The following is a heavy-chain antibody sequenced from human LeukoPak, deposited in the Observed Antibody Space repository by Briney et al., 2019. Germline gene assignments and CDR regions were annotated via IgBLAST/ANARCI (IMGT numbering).Heavy chain of an antibody. CDR1: GGTFSSYA. CDR3: ARGGRPMTTLVGPDY. Sequence: SVKVSCKASGGTFSSYAISWVRQAPGQGLEWMGGIIPIFGTANYAQKFQGRVTITADKSTSTAYMELSSLRSEDTAVYYCARGGRPMTTLVGPDYWGQGTLVTVSS. D-gene: IGHD4-11*01. CDR2: IIPIFGTA. V-gene: IGHV1-69*06. J-gene: IGHJ4*02.